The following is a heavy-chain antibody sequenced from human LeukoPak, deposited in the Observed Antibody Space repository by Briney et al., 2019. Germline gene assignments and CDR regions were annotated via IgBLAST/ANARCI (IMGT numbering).Heavy chain of an antibody. CDR3: AREARLASAAGLDV. Sequence: SETLSLTCTVSGGSISTYYWSWMRQPAGKGLEWIGRLYGSGSINYNPSLKSRLSLSGDTSKNQFSLKLSSVTAADTAVYYCAREARLASAAGLDVWGQGTMVTVSS. CDR1: GGSISTYY. D-gene: IGHD5-12*01. J-gene: IGHJ6*02. V-gene: IGHV4-4*07. CDR2: LYGSGSI.